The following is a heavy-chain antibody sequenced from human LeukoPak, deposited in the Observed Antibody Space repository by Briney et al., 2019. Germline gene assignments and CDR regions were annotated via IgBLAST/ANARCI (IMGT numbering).Heavy chain of an antibody. CDR3: ARDLDY. V-gene: IGHV4-59*01. J-gene: IGHJ4*02. Sequence: SETLSLTCTVSGGSISSYYWSWIRQPPGKGLEWIGYIYYSGSTNYNPSLKSRVTISVDTSKNQFSLKLSSVTAADTAVYYCARDLDYWGQGTLVTVSS. CDR1: GGSISSYY. CDR2: IYYSGST.